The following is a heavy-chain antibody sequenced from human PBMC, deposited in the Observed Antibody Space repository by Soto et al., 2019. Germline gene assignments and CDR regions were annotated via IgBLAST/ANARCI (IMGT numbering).Heavy chain of an antibody. Sequence: SETMSLTCTVSGGTISSSSYYWGWISKPPGKGLEWIGSIYYSGSTYYNPSLKSRVTISVDTSKNQFSLKLSSVTAADTAVYYCARPQYSSSFEGAWFDPWGQGTLVTVSS. J-gene: IGHJ5*02. D-gene: IGHD6-6*01. CDR3: ARPQYSSSFEGAWFDP. CDR2: IYYSGST. V-gene: IGHV4-39*01. CDR1: GGTISSSSYY.